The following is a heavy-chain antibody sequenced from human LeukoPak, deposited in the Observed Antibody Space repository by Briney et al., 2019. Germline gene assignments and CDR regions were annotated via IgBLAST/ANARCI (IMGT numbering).Heavy chain of an antibody. J-gene: IGHJ4*02. CDR1: GFTFTNYW. V-gene: IGHV3-74*01. D-gene: IGHD6-19*01. CDR3: AGDKTTGGWYEFDY. CDR2: INSDGSST. Sequence: GGSLRLSCAASGFTFTNYWIHWVRQAPGKGLVWVSFINSDGSSTSYADFVKDRFTISRDNAKNTVYLQMNSLRAEDTAVYYCAGDKTTGGWYEFDYWGQGTLVTVSS.